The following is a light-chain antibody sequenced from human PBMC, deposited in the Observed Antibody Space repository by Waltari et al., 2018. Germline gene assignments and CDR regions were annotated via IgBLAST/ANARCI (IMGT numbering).Light chain of an antibody. V-gene: IGLV2-14*03. Sequence: QSALTQPASVSGSPGQSITISCTVTSSDVGGYNFVSWYQQYPGKAPKPVIYDVSARPSGASDRFSGSKSGNTASLVISGLQPEDEADYYCSSYTATRHYVFGTGTKVTVL. CDR1: SSDVGGYNF. J-gene: IGLJ1*01. CDR3: SSYTATRHYV. CDR2: DVS.